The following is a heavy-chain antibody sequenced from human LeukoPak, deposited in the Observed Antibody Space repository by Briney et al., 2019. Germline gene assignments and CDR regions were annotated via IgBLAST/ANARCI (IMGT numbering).Heavy chain of an antibody. Sequence: GGSLRLSCAASGFTVSSDYMSWVRQAPGKGLEWVSVIYSGGATYYADSVKGRFTISRDNSRNTLYLQMNSLRAEDTAVYYCARRSTTGTAFDYWGQGTLVTVSS. CDR1: GFTVSSDY. CDR2: IYSGGAT. D-gene: IGHD1-1*01. V-gene: IGHV3-66*01. CDR3: ARRSTTGTAFDY. J-gene: IGHJ4*02.